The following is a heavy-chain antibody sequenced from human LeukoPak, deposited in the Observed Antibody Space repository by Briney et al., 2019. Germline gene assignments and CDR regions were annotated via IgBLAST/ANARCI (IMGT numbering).Heavy chain of an antibody. J-gene: IGHJ5*02. V-gene: IGHV1-2*02. CDR1: GYTFTGYY. CDR3: ARVRYCSGGSCYSRLWFDP. CDR2: INPNSGGT. D-gene: IGHD2-15*01. Sequence: ASVKVSCKASGYTFTGYYMHWVRQAPGQGLEWMGWINPNSGGTNYAQKFQGRVTMTRNTSISTAYMELSSLRSEDTAVYYCARVRYCSGGSCYSRLWFDPWGQGTLVTVSS.